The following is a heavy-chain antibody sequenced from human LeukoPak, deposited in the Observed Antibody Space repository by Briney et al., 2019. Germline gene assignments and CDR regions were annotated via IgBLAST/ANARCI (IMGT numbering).Heavy chain of an antibody. J-gene: IGHJ3*02. Sequence: PSGTLSLTCTVSNGPITSTKWWSWVRQPPGKGLEWIGEISHTGSTNYNPSFNSRVTMSVDKFKNQFSLNLKSVTAADTALYYCASSSLAVVVTYGFDIWGRGTAVTVSS. CDR1: NGPITSTKW. CDR2: ISHTGST. CDR3: ASSSLAVVVTYGFDI. V-gene: IGHV4-4*02. D-gene: IGHD3-22*01.